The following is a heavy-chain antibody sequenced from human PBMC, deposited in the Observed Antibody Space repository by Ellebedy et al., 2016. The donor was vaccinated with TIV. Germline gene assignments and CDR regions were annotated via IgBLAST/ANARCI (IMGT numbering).Heavy chain of an antibody. CDR2: IYYSGST. J-gene: IGHJ6*02. V-gene: IGHV4-39*01. CDR1: GGSFSGYY. Sequence: MPSETLSLTCAVYGGSFSGYYWGWIRQPPGKGLEWIGSIYYSGSTYYNPSLKSRVTISVDTSKNQFSLKLSSVTAADTAVYYCARQGIAAAGFYYYGMDVWGQGTTVTVSS. CDR3: ARQGIAAAGFYYYGMDV. D-gene: IGHD6-13*01.